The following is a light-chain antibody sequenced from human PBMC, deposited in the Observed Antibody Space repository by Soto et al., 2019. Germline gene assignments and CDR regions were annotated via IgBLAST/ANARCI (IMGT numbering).Light chain of an antibody. CDR2: DAS. J-gene: IGKJ5*01. V-gene: IGKV3-11*01. Sequence: EIGRTHSPVARSVSPGERATLSCMASQSVSSYLAWYQQKPGQAPRLLIYDASNRATGIPARFSGSGSGTDFTLTISSLEPEDFAVYYCQKRSNWPINFGQGTRLEIK. CDR3: QKRSNWPIN. CDR1: QSVSSY.